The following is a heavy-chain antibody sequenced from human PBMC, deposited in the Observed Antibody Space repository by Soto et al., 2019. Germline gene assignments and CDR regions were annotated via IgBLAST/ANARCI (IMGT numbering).Heavy chain of an antibody. J-gene: IGHJ3*02. D-gene: IGHD6-19*01. CDR1: GFTFSSYA. V-gene: IGHV3-23*01. Sequence: GGSLRLSCAVSGFTFSSYAMTWVRQAPGKGLEWVSGISGSGGSTYHADSVKGRFTISRDNSKNTLYLQMNSLRAEDTAIYYCAKAVAATSVYAFDIWGQGTVVTVSS. CDR2: ISGSGGST. CDR3: AKAVAATSVYAFDI.